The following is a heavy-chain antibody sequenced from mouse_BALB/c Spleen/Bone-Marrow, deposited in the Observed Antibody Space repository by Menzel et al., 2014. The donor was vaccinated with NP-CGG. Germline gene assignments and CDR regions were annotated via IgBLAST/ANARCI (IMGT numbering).Heavy chain of an antibody. J-gene: IGHJ2*01. Sequence: EVQRVESGGGLVQPGGSLRLSCATSGFTFTDYYMSWVRQPPGKALEWLVFIRNKANGYTTEYSASVKGRFTISRDNSQSILYLQMNTLRAEDSATYYCARDIGRLLFDYWGQGTTLTVSS. CDR1: GFTFTDYY. V-gene: IGHV7-3*02. CDR2: IRNKANGYTT. D-gene: IGHD1-2*01. CDR3: ARDIGRLLFDY.